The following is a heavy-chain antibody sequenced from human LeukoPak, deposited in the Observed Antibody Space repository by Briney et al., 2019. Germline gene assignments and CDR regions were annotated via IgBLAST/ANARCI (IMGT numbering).Heavy chain of an antibody. Sequence: PSETLSLTCGVSGGSISSYYWSWIRQPPGKGLEWIGYIYYSGSTNYNPSLKSRVTLSVETSKNQFSLKLSSMTAADTAIYYCARLIVGPITNWFDPWGQGTLVTVSS. D-gene: IGHD1-26*01. CDR1: GGSISSYY. J-gene: IGHJ5*02. CDR3: ARLIVGPITNWFDP. V-gene: IGHV4-59*01. CDR2: IYYSGST.